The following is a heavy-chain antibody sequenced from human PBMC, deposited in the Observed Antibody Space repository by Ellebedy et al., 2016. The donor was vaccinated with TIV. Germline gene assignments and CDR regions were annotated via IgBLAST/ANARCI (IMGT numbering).Heavy chain of an antibody. CDR1: GFTFRAYG. V-gene: IGHV3-74*01. J-gene: IGHJ3*02. Sequence: GESLKIPXAAPGFTFRAYGMHWVRQAPGKGLVSGSRISSDGSITNYADSVKGRFTISRDNDKNTLYLQMNHLRVEDTALYYCAKDFGGATNALDALDIWGHGTMVTVSS. CDR2: ISSDGSIT. D-gene: IGHD1-26*01. CDR3: AKDFGGATNALDALDI.